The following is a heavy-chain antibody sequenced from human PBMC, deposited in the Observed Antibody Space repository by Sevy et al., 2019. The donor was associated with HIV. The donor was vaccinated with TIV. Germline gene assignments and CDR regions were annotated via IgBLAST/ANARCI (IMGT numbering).Heavy chain of an antibody. CDR1: GFTFSSYT. CDR2: ISTTSTYV. D-gene: IGHD3-10*01. CDR3: ARDSGEGYYAMDV. J-gene: IGHJ6*02. V-gene: IGHV3-21*01. Sequence: GGSLRLSCAASGFTFSSYTMNWVRQAPGKGLGWVSSISTTSTYVYYADSVKGRFTISRDNAKNSLYLQVNSLRAEDTAVYYCARDSGEGYYAMDVWGQGTTVTVSS.